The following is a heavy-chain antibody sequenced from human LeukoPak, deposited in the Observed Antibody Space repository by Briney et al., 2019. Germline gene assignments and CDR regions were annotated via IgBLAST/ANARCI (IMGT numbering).Heavy chain of an antibody. D-gene: IGHD3-22*01. CDR3: ATGDYDSSGYYWFDY. CDR2: ITPIFGTA. Sequence: SVKVSCKASGGTFSSYAISWVRQAPGQGREWMGGITPIFGTANYAQKFQGRVTITADTSTDTAYMELSSLRSEDTAVYYCATGDYDSSGYYWFDYWGQGTLVTVSS. V-gene: IGHV1-69*06. CDR1: GGTFSSYA. J-gene: IGHJ4*02.